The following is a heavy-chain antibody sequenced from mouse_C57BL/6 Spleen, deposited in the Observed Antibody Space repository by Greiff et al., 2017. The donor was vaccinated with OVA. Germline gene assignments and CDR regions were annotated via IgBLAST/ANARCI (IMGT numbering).Heavy chain of an antibody. V-gene: IGHV1-50*01. D-gene: IGHD2-1*01. J-gene: IGHJ3*01. Sequence: QVQLQQPGAELVKPGASVKLSCKASGYTFTSYWMQWVKQRPGQGLEWIGEIDPSDSYPNYNQKFKGKATLTVDTSSSTAYMQLSSLTSEDSAVYYCARPGGNYAFAYWGQGTLVTVSA. CDR2: IDPSDSYP. CDR3: ARPGGNYAFAY. CDR1: GYTFTSYW.